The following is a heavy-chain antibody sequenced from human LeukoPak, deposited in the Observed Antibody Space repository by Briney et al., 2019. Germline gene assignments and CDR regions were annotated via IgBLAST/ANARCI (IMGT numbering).Heavy chain of an antibody. V-gene: IGHV3-7*03. D-gene: IGHD6-19*01. J-gene: IGHJ4*02. CDR1: GFTFRSHG. CDR3: ARDQASGWFAKEPYFDF. CDR2: IRQDGGET. Sequence: GGSLRLSCAASGFTFRSHGMHWVRQAPGKGLECVANIRQDGGETYYVDSVKGRFTISRDNAKNSLYLQMNSLRAEDTAVYYCARDQASGWFAKEPYFDFWGQGTLVTVSS.